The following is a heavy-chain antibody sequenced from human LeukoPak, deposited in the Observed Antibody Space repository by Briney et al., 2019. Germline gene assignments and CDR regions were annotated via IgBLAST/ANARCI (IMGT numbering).Heavy chain of an antibody. D-gene: IGHD6-6*01. CDR2: IKTDGSST. J-gene: IGHJ4*02. CDR1: GFTFSNHR. Sequence: PGGSLRLSCAASGFTFSNHRMHWVRQAPGKGLVWVSRIKTDGSSTTYADSVKGRFTISRDNAKNTLYLQMNGLRAEDTAVYYCVRDALAPRRDFDFWGQGTLVTVSS. V-gene: IGHV3-74*01. CDR3: VRDALAPRRDFDF.